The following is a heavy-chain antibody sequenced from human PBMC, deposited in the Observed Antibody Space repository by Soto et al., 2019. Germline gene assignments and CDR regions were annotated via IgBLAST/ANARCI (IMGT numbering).Heavy chain of an antibody. V-gene: IGHV1-18*04. CDR1: GYTFSGYS. CDR2: ISGYNGNT. D-gene: IGHD2-21*01. Sequence: AASVKVSFKASGYTFSGYSITWLRQAPGQGLEWMGRISGYNGNTNYARTLRGRLTLTTDTSTSTAYMELRSLTSDDTAVYYCARDVFCGGAPACPDMDVWGQGTTVTVSS. J-gene: IGHJ6*02. CDR3: ARDVFCGGAPACPDMDV.